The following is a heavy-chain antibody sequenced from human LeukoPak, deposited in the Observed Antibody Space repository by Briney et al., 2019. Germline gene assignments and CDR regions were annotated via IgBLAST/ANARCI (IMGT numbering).Heavy chain of an antibody. CDR2: VSGSGDST. Sequence: PGGSLRLSCAASGFTFSSYAMNWVRQAPGKGLEWVSTVSGSGDSTYYADSVKGRFTISRDNAKNSLYLQMNNLRAEDTAVYYCAKDHRSYYGSGSYASFDYWGQGTLVTVSS. J-gene: IGHJ4*02. CDR3: AKDHRSYYGSGSYASFDY. V-gene: IGHV3-23*01. D-gene: IGHD3-10*01. CDR1: GFTFSSYA.